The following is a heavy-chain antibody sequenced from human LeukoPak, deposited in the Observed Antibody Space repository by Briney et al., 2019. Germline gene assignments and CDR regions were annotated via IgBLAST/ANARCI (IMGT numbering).Heavy chain of an antibody. CDR3: ARDDREIAAAGH. CDR1: GYSISSGYY. V-gene: IGHV4-38-2*02. J-gene: IGHJ4*02. CDR2: IYHSGRT. D-gene: IGHD6-13*01. Sequence: SETLSLTCTVSGYSISSGYYWGWIRQPPGKGLEWIGSIYHSGRTFYNPSLKSRVTISVDTSKNQFSLKLTSVTAADTAVYYCARDDREIAAAGHWGQGTLVTVSS.